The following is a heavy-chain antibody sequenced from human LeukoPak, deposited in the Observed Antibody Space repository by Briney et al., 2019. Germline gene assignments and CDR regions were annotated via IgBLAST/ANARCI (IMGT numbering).Heavy chain of an antibody. Sequence: GASVKVSCKASGGTFSSYAISWVRQAPGQGLEWMGWINPNSGGTNYAQKFQGWVTMTRDTSISTAYMELSRLRSDDTAVYYCARDPGYSSSLYYFDYWGQGTLVTVSS. CDR3: ARDPGYSSSLYYFDY. CDR2: INPNSGGT. D-gene: IGHD6-13*01. J-gene: IGHJ4*02. CDR1: GGTFSSYA. V-gene: IGHV1-2*04.